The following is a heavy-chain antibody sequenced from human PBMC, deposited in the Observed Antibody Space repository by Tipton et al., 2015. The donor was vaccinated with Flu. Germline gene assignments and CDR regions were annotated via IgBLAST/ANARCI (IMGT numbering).Heavy chain of an antibody. Sequence: TLSLTCTVSGDSVSPYFWSWIRQPPGKGLEWIGSIYYSGSTNYSPSLKSRVTMSVDTSKSQISLKLIFVTAADTAVYYCARESPPDYWGQGILVTVSS. J-gene: IGHJ4*02. CDR3: ARESPPDY. V-gene: IGHV4-59*02. CDR1: GDSVSPYF. CDR2: IYYSGST.